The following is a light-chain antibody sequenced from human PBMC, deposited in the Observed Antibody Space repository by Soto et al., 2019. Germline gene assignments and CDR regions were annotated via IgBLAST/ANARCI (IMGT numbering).Light chain of an antibody. Sequence: ETVMTQSPVTLFVSQVDTFTLSLRAIQRVSSHLARYQQKPGQAPRLLIYAASARATGIPVRLSGSGSGTEFTLTIRSLQSEDFALYYCHQYNNWPWTFGQGTKVDIK. J-gene: IGKJ1*01. CDR3: HQYNNWPWT. V-gene: IGKV3-15*01. CDR2: AAS. CDR1: QRVSSH.